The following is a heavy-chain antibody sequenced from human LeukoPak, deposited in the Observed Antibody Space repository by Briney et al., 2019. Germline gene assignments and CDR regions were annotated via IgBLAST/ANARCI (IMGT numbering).Heavy chain of an antibody. CDR1: GFTFSNFD. CDR3: AKSPTPIVTGPKWFDP. J-gene: IGHJ5*02. Sequence: GESLRLSCAASGFTFSNFDMHWVRQAPGKGLEWVALIRYDGSKTYYGDSVKGRFTISRDSSKNTLYLQMNSLSAEDTAVYYCAKSPTPIVTGPKWFDPWGQGTLVSASS. CDR2: IRYDGSKT. V-gene: IGHV3-30*02. D-gene: IGHD4-11*01.